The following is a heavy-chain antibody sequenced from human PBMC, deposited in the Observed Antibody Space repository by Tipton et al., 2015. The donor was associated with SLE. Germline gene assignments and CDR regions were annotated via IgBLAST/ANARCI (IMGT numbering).Heavy chain of an antibody. D-gene: IGHD3-10*01. J-gene: IGHJ6*03. V-gene: IGHV4-59*11. CDR3: ARGGLGVSYYYYMDV. Sequence: TLSLTCTVSGDSISNHYRSWIRQPPGKGLEWFGYIYYSGSTNYNPSLKSRVTISVDTSKNQFSLKLSSVTAADTAVYYCARGGLGVSYYYYMDVWGKGTTVTVSS. CDR2: IYYSGST. CDR1: GDSISNHY.